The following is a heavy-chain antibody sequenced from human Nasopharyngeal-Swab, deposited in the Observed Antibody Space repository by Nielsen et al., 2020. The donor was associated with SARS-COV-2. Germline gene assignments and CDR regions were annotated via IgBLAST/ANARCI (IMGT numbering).Heavy chain of an antibody. Sequence: SGPTLVKRTQTLTLTCTFSGFSLSTSGVGVGWIRQPPGKALEWLALIYWDDDKRYSPSLKSRLTITKDTSKNQVVLTMTNMDPVDTATYYCAHRGIAVASGWFDPWGQGTLVTVSS. V-gene: IGHV2-5*02. D-gene: IGHD6-19*01. J-gene: IGHJ5*02. CDR1: GFSLSTSGVG. CDR3: AHRGIAVASGWFDP. CDR2: IYWDDDK.